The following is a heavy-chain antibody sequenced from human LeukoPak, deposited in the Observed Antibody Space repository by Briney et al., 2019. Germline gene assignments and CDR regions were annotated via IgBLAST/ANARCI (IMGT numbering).Heavy chain of an antibody. J-gene: IGHJ3*02. CDR2: IYYSGST. Sequence: PSETLSLTCTVSGGSISSYYWSWIRQPPGKGLEWIGYIYYSGSTNYNPSLKSRVTISVDTSKNQFSLKLSSVTAADTAVYYCATFQSELQAFDIWGQGTMVTISS. D-gene: IGHD1-26*01. CDR1: GGSISSYY. CDR3: ATFQSELQAFDI. V-gene: IGHV4-59*01.